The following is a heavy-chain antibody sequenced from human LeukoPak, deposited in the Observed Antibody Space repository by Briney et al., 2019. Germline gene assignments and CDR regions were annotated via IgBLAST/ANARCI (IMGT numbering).Heavy chain of an antibody. CDR2: ISYDGSNK. Sequence: GGSLRLSCAASGFTFSSYAMHWVRQAPGKGLEWVAVISYDGSNKYYADSVKGRFTISGDNPKNTLYLQMNSLRAEDTAVYYCATVSLNDYWGQGTLVTVSS. CDR1: GFTFSSYA. CDR3: ATVSLNDY. V-gene: IGHV3-30*04. J-gene: IGHJ4*02.